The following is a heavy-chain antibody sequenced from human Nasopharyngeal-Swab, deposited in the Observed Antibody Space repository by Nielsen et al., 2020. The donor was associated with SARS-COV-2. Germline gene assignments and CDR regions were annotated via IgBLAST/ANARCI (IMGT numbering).Heavy chain of an antibody. Sequence: GESLKISCAASGSTFSSYWMSWVRQAPGKGLEWVANIKEDGSEKYYVDSVKGRFTISRDNAKNSLYLQMNSLRAEDTAVYYCARRIQLFEAWDWFDPWGQGTLVTVSS. V-gene: IGHV3-7*03. CDR2: IKEDGSEK. D-gene: IGHD5-18*01. CDR3: ARRIQLFEAWDWFDP. J-gene: IGHJ5*02. CDR1: GSTFSSYW.